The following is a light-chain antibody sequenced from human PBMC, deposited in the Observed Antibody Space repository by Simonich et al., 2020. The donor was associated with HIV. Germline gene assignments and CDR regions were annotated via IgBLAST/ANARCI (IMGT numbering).Light chain of an antibody. V-gene: IGKV3-11*01. J-gene: IGKJ5*01. CDR2: GAS. Sequence: EIVMTQSPATLSVSPGERVTLSCRASQSVSSNLDWYQQKPGQAPRLLIYGASNRATGIPARFSGSGSGTDFTLTISSLEPEDFAVYYCQQRSNWPITFGQGTRLEIK. CDR3: QQRSNWPIT. CDR1: QSVSSN.